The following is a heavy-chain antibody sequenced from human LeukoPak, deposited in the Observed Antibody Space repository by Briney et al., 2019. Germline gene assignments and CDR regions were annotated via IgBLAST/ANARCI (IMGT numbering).Heavy chain of an antibody. CDR3: ARVKTRGYSSSWRYYFDY. D-gene: IGHD6-13*01. CDR2: INHSGST. V-gene: IGHV4-34*01. J-gene: IGHJ4*02. Sequence: SETLSLTCAVYGGSFSGYCWSWIRQPPGKGLEWIGEINHSGSTNYNPSLKSRVTISVDTSKNQFSLKLSSVTAADTAVYYCARVKTRGYSSSWRYYFDYWGQGTLVTVSS. CDR1: GGSFSGYC.